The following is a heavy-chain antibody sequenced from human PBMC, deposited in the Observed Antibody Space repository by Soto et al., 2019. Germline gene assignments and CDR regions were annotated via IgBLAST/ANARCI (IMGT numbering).Heavy chain of an antibody. Sequence: SETLSLTCVVYGGSFSGHFWSWIRQPPGKGLEWIGEINHSGSTNYNPSLKSRVTISVDTSKNQFSLKLSSVTAADTAVYYCAGPLTYDVYYYYGMDVWGQGTTVTVSS. CDR1: GGSFSGHF. CDR2: INHSGST. J-gene: IGHJ6*02. V-gene: IGHV4-34*01. CDR3: AGPLTYDVYYYYGMDV. D-gene: IGHD5-12*01.